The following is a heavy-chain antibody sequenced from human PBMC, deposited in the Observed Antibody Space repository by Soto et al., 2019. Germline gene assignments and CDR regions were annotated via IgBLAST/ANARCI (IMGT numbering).Heavy chain of an antibody. V-gene: IGHV3-33*01. Sequence: QVQVVESGGGVVQPGRSLRLSCVASGFTFSNFGMHWVRQAPGKGLEWVAVIWHDGKNKYYADSAEGRFTVSRDNSKNTLYLQMNSLTAEDTAVYYCARDPGQDEAMDYWGQGTLVTLSS. CDR2: IWHDGKNK. CDR1: GFTFSNFG. J-gene: IGHJ4*02. CDR3: ARDPGQDEAMDY.